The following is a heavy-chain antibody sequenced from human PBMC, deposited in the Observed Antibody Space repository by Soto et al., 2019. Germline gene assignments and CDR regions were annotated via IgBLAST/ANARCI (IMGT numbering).Heavy chain of an antibody. CDR3: ASQDLYFYGSGSNREYYFYY. CDR2: IYYSGST. Sequence: SSETLSLTCTVSGGSISSSSYSWGWIRQPPGKGLEWIGGIYYSGSTYYNPSLKSRVTISVDTSKNQFSLKLSSVTAADTAVYYCASQDLYFYGSGSNREYYFYYWGQGSSVPGSS. V-gene: IGHV4-39*01. D-gene: IGHD3-10*01. J-gene: IGHJ4*02. CDR1: GGSISSSSYS.